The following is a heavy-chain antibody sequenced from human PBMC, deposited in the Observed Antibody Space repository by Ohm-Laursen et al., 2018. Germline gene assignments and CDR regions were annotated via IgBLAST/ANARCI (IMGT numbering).Heavy chain of an antibody. CDR2: IWSDGSNK. J-gene: IGHJ4*02. Sequence: SLRLSCTASGFTFNSYAMHWVRQAPGKGLEWVTMIWSDGSNKYYADSVKGRFTISRDNSRNTLYLQMSSLTVDDTAVYYCASDPPSSGWSFSHWGQGTLVTVSS. V-gene: IGHV3-33*01. CDR3: ASDPPSSGWSFSH. CDR1: GFTFNSYA. D-gene: IGHD6-19*01.